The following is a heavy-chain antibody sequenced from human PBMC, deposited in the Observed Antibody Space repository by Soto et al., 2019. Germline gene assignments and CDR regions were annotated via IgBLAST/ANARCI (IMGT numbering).Heavy chain of an antibody. Sequence: EVQLVESGGGLVQPGGSLRLSCEVSGFIFSSYWMHWVRQVPGKGLVWVSRTNEDGSITNYADSVRGRFTISRDNAKNTLYRKMNRLRVEDTAVYYCTRDMGGGGGYWGQGTLVTVSS. CDR1: GFIFSSYW. CDR2: TNEDGSIT. J-gene: IGHJ4*02. D-gene: IGHD2-15*01. V-gene: IGHV3-74*01. CDR3: TRDMGGGGGY.